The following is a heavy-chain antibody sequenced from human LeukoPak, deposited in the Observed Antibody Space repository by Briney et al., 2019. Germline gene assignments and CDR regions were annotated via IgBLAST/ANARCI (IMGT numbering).Heavy chain of an antibody. CDR2: ITITGSSP. CDR1: GFTFSGYA. CDR3: AKSSSSWSYYFNY. J-gene: IGHJ4*02. Sequence: GGSLRLSCAASGFTFSGYAMAWVRQAPGKGLEWVSSITITGSSPSYADSVKGRFTVSRDNSKNTLYLQMNSLRAEDTAVYFCAKSSSSWSYYFNYWGQGTLVTVTS. D-gene: IGHD6-13*01. V-gene: IGHV3-23*01.